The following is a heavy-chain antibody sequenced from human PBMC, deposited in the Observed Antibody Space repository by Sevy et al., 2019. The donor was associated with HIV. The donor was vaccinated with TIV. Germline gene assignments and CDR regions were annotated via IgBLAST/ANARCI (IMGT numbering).Heavy chain of an antibody. V-gene: IGHV3-21*01. CDR3: ASSVSAAGTLGDY. J-gene: IGHJ4*02. CDR2: ISSSSSYI. D-gene: IGHD6-13*01. Sequence: GGSLRLSCAASGFTFSSYSMNWVRQAPGKGLEWVSSISSSSSYIYYADSVKVRFTISRDNAKNSLYLQMNSLRAEDTAVYYCASSVSAAGTLGDYWGQGTLVTVSS. CDR1: GFTFSSYS.